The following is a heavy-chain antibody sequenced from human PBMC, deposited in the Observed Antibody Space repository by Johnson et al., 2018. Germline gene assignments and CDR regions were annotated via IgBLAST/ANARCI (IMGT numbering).Heavy chain of an antibody. D-gene: IGHD6-19*01. Sequence: VQLVESGGGLVQPGGSLRLSCAASRFTFSSYAMSWVRQAPGKGLEWVSAISGSGGRVYDADYVKGRFTISRDNSKNTLLLQMNSLRAEDTAVYNCAKGVGSGWYGDAFDIWGQGTMVTVSS. J-gene: IGHJ3*02. CDR1: RFTFSSYA. CDR2: ISGSGGRV. V-gene: IGHV3-23*04. CDR3: AKGVGSGWYGDAFDI.